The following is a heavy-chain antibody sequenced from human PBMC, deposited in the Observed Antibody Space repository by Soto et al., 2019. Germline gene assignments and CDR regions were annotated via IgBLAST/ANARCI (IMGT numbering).Heavy chain of an antibody. D-gene: IGHD3-9*01. CDR3: AHRRKGYYDILTGYYPFDY. Sequence: SGPTLVNPTQTLTLTCTFSGFSLSTSGVGVGWIRQPPGKALEWLALIYWDDDKRYSPSLKSRLTITKDTSKNQVVLTMTNMDPVDTATYYCAHRRKGYYDILTGYYPFDYWGQGTLVTVSS. CDR1: GFSLSTSGVG. CDR2: IYWDDDK. V-gene: IGHV2-5*02. J-gene: IGHJ4*02.